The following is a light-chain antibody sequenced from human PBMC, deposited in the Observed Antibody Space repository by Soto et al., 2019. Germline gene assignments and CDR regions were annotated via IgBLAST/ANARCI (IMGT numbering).Light chain of an antibody. CDR2: AAS. V-gene: IGKV1-39*01. CDR1: QSISSY. Sequence: DIQMTQSPSSLSASVGDRVTITCRASQSISSYLNWYQHKAGKAPKLLIYAASSLQSGVPSRFTGSGSGTNFTLTISGLPPEDFATYYCQQSFSTPYTFGPGT. J-gene: IGKJ2*01. CDR3: QQSFSTPYT.